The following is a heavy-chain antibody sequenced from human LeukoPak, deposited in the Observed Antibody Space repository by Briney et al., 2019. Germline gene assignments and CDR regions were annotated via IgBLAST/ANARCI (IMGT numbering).Heavy chain of an antibody. CDR2: VYYSGST. V-gene: IGHV4-39*07. Sequence: PSETLSLTCTVSGGSISGSDYYWGWIRQPPGKGLEWIGSVYYSGSTYYNPSLKSRVTISVDTSKNQFSLKLSSVTAADTAVYYCARDSYFSGSGSYPWFDPWGQGILVTVSS. J-gene: IGHJ5*02. CDR3: ARDSYFSGSGSYPWFDP. CDR1: GGSISGSDYY. D-gene: IGHD3-10*01.